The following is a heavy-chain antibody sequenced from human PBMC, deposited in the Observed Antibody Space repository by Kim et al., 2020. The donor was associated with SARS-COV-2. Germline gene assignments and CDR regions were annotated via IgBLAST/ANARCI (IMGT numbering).Heavy chain of an antibody. CDR2: ISYDGSNK. J-gene: IGHJ2*01. V-gene: IGHV3-30-3*01. CDR1: GFTFSSYA. Sequence: GGSLRLSCAASGFTFSSYAMHWVRQAPGKGLEWVAVISYDGSNKYYADSVKGRFTISRDNSKNTLYLQMNSLRAEDTAVYYCARGGYCSGGSCYLSWYFDLWGRGTLVTVSS. D-gene: IGHD2-15*01. CDR3: ARGGYCSGGSCYLSWYFDL.